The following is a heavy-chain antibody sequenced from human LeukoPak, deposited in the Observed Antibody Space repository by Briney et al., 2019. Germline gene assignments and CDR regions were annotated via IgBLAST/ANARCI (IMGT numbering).Heavy chain of an antibody. CDR2: ISSSSSYI. CDR1: GFTFSSYS. V-gene: IGHV3-21*01. J-gene: IGHJ3*02. CDR3: ARGSYDSSGYYFFLADDASDI. Sequence: GGSLRLSCAASGFTFSSYSMNWVRQAPGKGREWVSSISSSSSYIYYADSVKGRFTISRDNAKNSLYLQMNSLRAEDTAVYYCARGSYDSSGYYFFLADDASDIWGQGTMVTVSS. D-gene: IGHD3-22*01.